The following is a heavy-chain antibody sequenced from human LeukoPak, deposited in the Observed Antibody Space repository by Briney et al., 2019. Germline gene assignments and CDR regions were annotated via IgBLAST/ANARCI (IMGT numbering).Heavy chain of an antibody. D-gene: IGHD4-23*01. Sequence: PGGSLRLSCAASGFTFNNYAMHWVRQAPGKGLEWVSGINNSGGSTYYADSVKGRFTISRDNSKNTLYLQMSSLRAEDTAIYYCAKSGGFYGNSAWGDYWGQGTRVTVSS. CDR2: INNSGGST. CDR3: AKSGGFYGNSAWGDY. CDR1: GFTFNNYA. V-gene: IGHV3-23*01. J-gene: IGHJ4*02.